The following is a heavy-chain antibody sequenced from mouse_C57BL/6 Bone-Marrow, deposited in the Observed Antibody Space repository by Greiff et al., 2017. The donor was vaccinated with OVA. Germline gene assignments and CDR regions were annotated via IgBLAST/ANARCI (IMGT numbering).Heavy chain of an antibody. CDR3: ARHNGNRYYAMDY. V-gene: IGHV5-6*01. Sequence: EVQGVESGGDLVKPGGSLKLSCAASGFTFSSYGMSWVRQTPDKRLEWVATISSGGSYTYYPDSVKGRFTISRDNAKNTLYLQMSSLKSEDTAMYYCARHNGNRYYAMDYWGQGTSVTVSS. D-gene: IGHD1-1*01. CDR2: ISSGGSYT. J-gene: IGHJ4*01. CDR1: GFTFSSYG.